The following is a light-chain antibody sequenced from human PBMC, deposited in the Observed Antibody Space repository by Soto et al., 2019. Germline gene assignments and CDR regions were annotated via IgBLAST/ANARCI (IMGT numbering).Light chain of an antibody. CDR1: QSLVNSDGSTY. Sequence: DVVMTQSPLSLPVTLGQPASISCRSSQSLVNSDGSTYLNWLQQRPGQSPRRLIYQVSKRDFAVPDRCSGRGLGSDFTLKISRVEAEAVGVYYCMQATHSPPYTFGQGANLESK. CDR2: QVS. J-gene: IGKJ2*01. V-gene: IGKV2-30*01. CDR3: MQATHSPPYT.